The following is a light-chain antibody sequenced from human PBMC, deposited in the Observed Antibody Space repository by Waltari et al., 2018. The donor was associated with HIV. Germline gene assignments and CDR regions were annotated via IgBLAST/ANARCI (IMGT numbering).Light chain of an antibody. J-gene: IGKJ4*01. V-gene: IGKV3-11*01. CDR2: DAS. CDR3: QQRSNAPLS. CDR1: RTITTS. Sequence: EIVLTQSPATLSLSPGQRATLSCRASRTITTSLAWYQHKPGQAPRLLIYDASTRATGIPAKFSGSGSGTDFTLTISSLEPEDVAVYYCQQRSNAPLSFGGGTKVEI.